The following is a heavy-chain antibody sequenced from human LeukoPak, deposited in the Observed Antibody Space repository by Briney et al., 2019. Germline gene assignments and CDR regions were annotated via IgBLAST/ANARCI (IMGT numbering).Heavy chain of an antibody. V-gene: IGHV3-64*01. CDR3: ARLVLGASAD. CDR2: ISYDGAGT. CDR1: GFTFSSYA. J-gene: IGHJ4*02. Sequence: GGSLRLSCAASGFTFSSYAMHWARQAPGKGLEYVSAISYDGAGTYYANSVKGRFTISRDNSKDTLYLHMGTLRAEDMAVYYCARLVLGASADWGQGTLVTVTS. D-gene: IGHD2-8*02.